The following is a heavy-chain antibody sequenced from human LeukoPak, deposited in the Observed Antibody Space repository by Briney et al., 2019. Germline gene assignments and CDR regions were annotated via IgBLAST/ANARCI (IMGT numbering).Heavy chain of an antibody. D-gene: IGHD3/OR15-3a*01. V-gene: IGHV1-2*02. J-gene: IGHJ4*02. CDR2: IDPKSGVT. CDR1: GYTLTDHY. CDR3: ARAVHWTYEY. Sequence: ASVKVSCKASGYTLTDHYILWVRQAPAQGLEWMGWIDPKSGVTTYAQKFQGRVSMTRDTSISTVYMELSSLTSDDTATYFCARAVHWTYEYWGQGTLVTVSS.